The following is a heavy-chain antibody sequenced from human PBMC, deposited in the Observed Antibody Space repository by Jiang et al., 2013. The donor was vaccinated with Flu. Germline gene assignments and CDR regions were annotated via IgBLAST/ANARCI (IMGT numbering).Heavy chain of an antibody. CDR2: IYYSGST. CDR3: ARWWGDYGGNRLDY. Sequence: SWIRQPPREGTWSGLGSIYYSGSTNYNPSLKSRVTISVDTSKNQFSLKLSSVTAADTAVYYCARWWGDYGGNRLDYWGQGTLVTVSS. J-gene: IGHJ4*02. D-gene: IGHD4-23*01. V-gene: IGHV4-59*01.